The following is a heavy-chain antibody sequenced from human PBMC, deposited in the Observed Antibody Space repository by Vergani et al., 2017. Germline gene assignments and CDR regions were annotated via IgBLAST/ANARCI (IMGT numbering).Heavy chain of an antibody. CDR1: GYSFTNYW. CDR3: ARLYGRDSSGSKYFDY. J-gene: IGHJ4*02. CDR2: IHPADSDT. V-gene: IGHV5-51*01. Sequence: EVQLVQSGAEVKKPGESLKISCQISGYSFTNYWIGWVRQMPGKVLEWMGIIHPADSDTRYSPSFQGQVTISVDKSISTAHLQRSSLRASDSAMYYCARLYGRDSSGSKYFDYWGQGTLVTVSS. D-gene: IGHD3-22*01.